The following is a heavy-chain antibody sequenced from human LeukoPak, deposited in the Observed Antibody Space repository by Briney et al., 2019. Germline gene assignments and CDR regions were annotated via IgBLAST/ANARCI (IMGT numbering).Heavy chain of an antibody. V-gene: IGHV3-74*01. Sequence: GGSLRLSCAASGFTFSSYWMHWVRQAPGKGLVWVSRINSDGSSTSYADSVKGRFTISRDNAKNTLYLQMNSLRAEDTAVYYCARDQQDYDFWSGTTTWFDPWGQGTLVTVSS. J-gene: IGHJ5*02. CDR2: INSDGSST. D-gene: IGHD3-3*01. CDR1: GFTFSSYW. CDR3: ARDQQDYDFWSGTTTWFDP.